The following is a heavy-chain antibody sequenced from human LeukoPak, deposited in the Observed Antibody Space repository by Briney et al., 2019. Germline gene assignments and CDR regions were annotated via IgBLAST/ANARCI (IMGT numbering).Heavy chain of an antibody. CDR3: ARQRRREHASDFDY. CDR1: GGSFSGYY. CDR2: INHSGST. D-gene: IGHD1/OR15-1a*01. Sequence: PSETLSLTCAVYGGSFSGYYWSWIRQPPGKGLEWIGEINHSGSTNYNPSLESRVTISVDTSKNQFSLKLSSVTAADTAVYYCARQRRREHASDFDYWGQGTLVTVSS. V-gene: IGHV4-34*01. J-gene: IGHJ4*02.